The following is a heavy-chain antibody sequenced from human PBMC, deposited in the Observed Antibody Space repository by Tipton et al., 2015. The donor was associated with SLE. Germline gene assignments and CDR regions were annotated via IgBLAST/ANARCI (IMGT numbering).Heavy chain of an antibody. Sequence: TLSLTCAVYGGSFSGHYWGWIRQPPRKGLEWIGEISQSGSTNYNPSLKSRVSISMDESKNQFSLSVRSMTAADTAVYYCASGPLRHGDAFDVWGQRTLVPVTS. CDR3: ASGPLRHGDAFDV. V-gene: IGHV4-34*01. CDR1: GGSFSGHY. CDR2: ISQSGST. J-gene: IGHJ3*01.